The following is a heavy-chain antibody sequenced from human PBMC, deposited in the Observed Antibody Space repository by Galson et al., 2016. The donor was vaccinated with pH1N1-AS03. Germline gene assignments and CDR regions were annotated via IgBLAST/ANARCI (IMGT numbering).Heavy chain of an antibody. CDR1: GVTFSYYR. V-gene: IGHV3-74*03. CDR2: INSDGSGT. Sequence: SLRLSCAASGVTFSYYRMHWVRQAPRKGLVWVSGINSDGSGTMYADSVKGRFTISRDNAKNTLYLQMNSLRAEDTAIYYCSRDPRTAFDIWGQGTTVTVSS. J-gene: IGHJ3*02. CDR3: SRDPRTAFDI.